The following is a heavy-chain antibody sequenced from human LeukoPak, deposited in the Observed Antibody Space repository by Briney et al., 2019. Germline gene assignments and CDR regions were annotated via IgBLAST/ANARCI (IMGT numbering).Heavy chain of an antibody. CDR2: ISGSGGST. D-gene: IGHD3-9*01. J-gene: IGHJ4*02. CDR1: GFTFSSYA. V-gene: IGHV3-23*01. CDR3: AKDPGTFDWLSYLDY. Sequence: GGSLRLSCAASGFTFSSYAMSWVRQAPGKGLEWVSAISGSGGSTYYADSVKGRFTTSRDNSKNTLYLQMNSLRAEDTAVYYCAKDPGTFDWLSYLDYWGQGTLVTVSS.